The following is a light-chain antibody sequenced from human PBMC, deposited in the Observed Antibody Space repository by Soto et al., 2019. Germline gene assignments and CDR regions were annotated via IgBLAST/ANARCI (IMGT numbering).Light chain of an antibody. CDR3: QQRQA. CDR1: QSVSSY. Sequence: EIVLTQSPATLSLSPGERATLSCRASQSVSSYLAWYQQKPGQAPRLLIYDASNRATGIPARFSGSGSGTDFTLTISSLEAEDFAVYYCQQRQAFGGGTKVEIK. CDR2: DAS. V-gene: IGKV3-11*01. J-gene: IGKJ4*02.